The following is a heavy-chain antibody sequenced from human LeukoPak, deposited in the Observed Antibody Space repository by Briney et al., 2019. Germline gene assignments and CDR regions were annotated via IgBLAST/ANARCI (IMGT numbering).Heavy chain of an antibody. D-gene: IGHD6-13*01. J-gene: IGHJ4*02. CDR1: GFTFSSYA. CDR2: VSGSGGST. Sequence: GGSLRLSCAAAGFTFSSYAMSWVRQAAGKGLEWVSAVSGSGGSTYYAVSVKGRFAISRDNSKNTLYLQMNSLRAEDTAVYYCAKDGSSFVWWGQGTLVTVSS. V-gene: IGHV3-23*01. CDR3: AKDGSSFVW.